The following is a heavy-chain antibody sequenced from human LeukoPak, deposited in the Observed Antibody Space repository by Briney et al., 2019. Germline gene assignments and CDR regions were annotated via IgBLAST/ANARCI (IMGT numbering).Heavy chain of an antibody. V-gene: IGHV3-11*04. J-gene: IGHJ6*02. CDR1: GFTFSDYY. CDR3: ARSWNQPWDYYYGMDV. CDR2: ISSSGSTI. Sequence: PGGSLRLSRAASGFTFSDYYMSWIRQAPGKGLEWVSYISSSGSTIYYADSVKGRFTISRDNAKNSLYLQMNSLRAEDTAVYYCARSWNQPWDYYYGMDVWGQGTTVTVSS. D-gene: IGHD1-1*01.